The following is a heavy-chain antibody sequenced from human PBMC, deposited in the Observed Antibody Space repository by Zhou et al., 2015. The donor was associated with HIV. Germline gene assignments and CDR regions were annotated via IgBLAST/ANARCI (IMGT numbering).Heavy chain of an antibody. CDR2: IWYDGSNK. D-gene: IGHD3-22*01. V-gene: IGHV3-33*01. CDR3: ARDGDSGGYSPSDGMDV. CDR1: GFTFSSYG. Sequence: QVQLVESGGGVVQPGRSLRLSCAASGFTFSSYGMHWVRQAPGKGLEWVAVIWYDGSNKYYADSVKGRFTISRDNSKNTLYLQMNSLRAEDTAVYYCARDGDSGGYSPSDGMDVWGQGTTVTVSS. J-gene: IGHJ6*02.